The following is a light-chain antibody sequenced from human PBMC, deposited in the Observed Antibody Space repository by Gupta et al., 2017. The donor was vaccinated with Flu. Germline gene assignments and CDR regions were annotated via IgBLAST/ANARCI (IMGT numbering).Light chain of an antibody. J-gene: IGLJ2*01. Sequence: SAQPQLAPVSGSPGQSTTISCTGTSSDVGSYNLVYWHQQHPGKAHKLMIYEGSKRPSGVANRFSGSKSDNTASLTISGRQVEDGADYYFCSDASSSTLVFGGGTKLTVL. CDR3: CSDASSSTLV. CDR2: EGS. V-gene: IGLV2-23*01. CDR1: SSDVGSYNL.